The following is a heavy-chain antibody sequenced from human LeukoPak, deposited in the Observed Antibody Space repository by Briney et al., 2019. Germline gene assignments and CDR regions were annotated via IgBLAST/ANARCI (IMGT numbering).Heavy chain of an antibody. CDR2: IYYSGGT. V-gene: IGHV4-59*01. D-gene: IGHD4-17*01. CDR1: GGSISSYY. J-gene: IGHJ4*02. Sequence: SETLSLTCTVSGGSISSYYWSWIRQPPGKGLEWIGYIYYSGGTNYNPSLKSRVTISVDTSKNQFSLKLSSVTAADTAVYYCATIPPDYGGNSIRDYWGQGTLVTVSS. CDR3: ATIPPDYGGNSIRDY.